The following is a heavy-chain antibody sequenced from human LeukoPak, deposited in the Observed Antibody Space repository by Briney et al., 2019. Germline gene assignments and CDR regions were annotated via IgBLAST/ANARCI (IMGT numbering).Heavy chain of an antibody. V-gene: IGHV1-69*04. CDR2: IIPILGIA. J-gene: IGHJ4*02. CDR3: ARDLGCSRTSCYYASDY. CDR1: GGTFSSYA. Sequence: GASVKVSCKASGGTFSSYAISWVRQAPGQGLEWMGRIIPILGIANYAQKFQGRVTITADKSTSTAYMELSSLRSEDTAVYYCARDLGCSRTSCYYASDYWGQGTLLTVSS. D-gene: IGHD2-2*01.